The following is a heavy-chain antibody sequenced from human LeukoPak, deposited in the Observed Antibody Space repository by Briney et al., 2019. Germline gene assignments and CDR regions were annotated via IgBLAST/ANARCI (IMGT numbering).Heavy chain of an antibody. CDR2: VHYSGNT. D-gene: IGHD3-10*01. V-gene: IGHV4-59*03. CDR1: GGSISGYY. J-gene: IGHJ4*02. Sequence: SETLSLTCTVSGGSISGYYHNWVRQSPGRGLEWIGLVHYSGNTNYNPSLKSRVSILTDTSKNQFSLELTSVTAADTAVYYCVIGRGWQPDYWGQGIPVTVSS. CDR3: VIGRGWQPDY.